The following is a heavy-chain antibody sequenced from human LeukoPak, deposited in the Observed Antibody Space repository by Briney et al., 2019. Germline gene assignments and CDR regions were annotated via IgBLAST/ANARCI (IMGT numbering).Heavy chain of an antibody. Sequence: GASVKVSCKASGYTFTSYDINWVRQATGQGLEWMGWMNPNSGNTGYAQTFQGGVTMTRDTSISTAYMELSSLRSEDAAVYYCARAEGATPNDYWGQGTLVTVSS. J-gene: IGHJ4*02. D-gene: IGHD1-26*01. CDR3: ARAEGATPNDY. V-gene: IGHV1-8*01. CDR1: GYTFTSYD. CDR2: MNPNSGNT.